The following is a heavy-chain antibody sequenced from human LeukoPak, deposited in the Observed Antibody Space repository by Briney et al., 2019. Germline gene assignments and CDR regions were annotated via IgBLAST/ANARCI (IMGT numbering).Heavy chain of an antibody. V-gene: IGHV3-23*01. Sequence: PGGSLRLSCAASGFTFSSYAMSWVRQAPGKGLEWVSAISGSGGSTYYADSVKGRFTISRDNSKNTLYLQMNSLRSDDTAVYYCARVFEDSVWPYDSSGYYYFDYWGQGTLVTVSS. D-gene: IGHD3-22*01. J-gene: IGHJ4*02. CDR3: ARVFEDSVWPYDSSGYYYFDY. CDR1: GFTFSSYA. CDR2: ISGSGGST.